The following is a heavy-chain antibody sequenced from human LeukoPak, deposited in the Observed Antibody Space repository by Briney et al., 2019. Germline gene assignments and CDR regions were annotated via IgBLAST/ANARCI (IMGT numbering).Heavy chain of an antibody. CDR2: INPNSGGT. V-gene: IGHV1-2*02. Sequence: ASVTVSCKASGYTFTGYYMHWVRQAPGQGLEWMGWINPNSGGTNCAQKFQGRVTMTRDTSISTAYMELSRLRSDDTAVYYCARAFPLNYYDSSGYRGSNYFDYWGQGTLVTVSS. CDR3: ARAFPLNYYDSSGYRGSNYFDY. D-gene: IGHD3-22*01. CDR1: GYTFTGYY. J-gene: IGHJ4*02.